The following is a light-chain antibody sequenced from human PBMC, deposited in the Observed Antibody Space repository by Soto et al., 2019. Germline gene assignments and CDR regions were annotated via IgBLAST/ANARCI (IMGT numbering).Light chain of an antibody. CDR2: EVS. Sequence: QSALTQPASVSGSPGQSITISCTGTSSDVGAYNYVSWYQQHPGKAPKLIIYEVSNRPSGVSNRFSGSKSGNTASLTISGLQADDEADYYCSSYAITTTLANVFGTGTKVTVL. V-gene: IGLV2-14*01. CDR3: SSYAITTTLANV. CDR1: SSDVGAYNY. J-gene: IGLJ1*01.